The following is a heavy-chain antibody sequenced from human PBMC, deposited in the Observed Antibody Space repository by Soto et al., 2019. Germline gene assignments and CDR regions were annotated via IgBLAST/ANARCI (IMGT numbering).Heavy chain of an antibody. CDR2: IYYSGST. V-gene: IGHV4-59*08. Sequence: SETLSLTCTVSGGSISSYYWSWIRQPPGKGLEWIGYIYYSGSTNYNPSLKSRVTISVDTSKNQFSLKLSSVTAADTAVYYCARHGDYEGHDYWGQGTLVTVSS. J-gene: IGHJ4*02. CDR1: GGSISSYY. D-gene: IGHD4-17*01. CDR3: ARHGDYEGHDY.